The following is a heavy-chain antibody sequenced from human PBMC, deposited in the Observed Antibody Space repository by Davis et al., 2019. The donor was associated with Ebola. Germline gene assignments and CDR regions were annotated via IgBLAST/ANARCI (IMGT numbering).Heavy chain of an antibody. V-gene: IGHV1-8*02. CDR3: ARDCSSTSCRTYYYGMDV. CDR2: MNPNSGNT. J-gene: IGHJ6*02. Sequence: ASVTVSCKASGYTFTGYYMHWVRQAPGQGLEWMGWMNPNSGNTGYAQKFQGRVTMTRNTSRSTAYMELSSLRAEDTAVYYCARDCSSTSCRTYYYGMDVWGQGTTVTVSS. CDR1: GYTFTGYY. D-gene: IGHD2-2*01.